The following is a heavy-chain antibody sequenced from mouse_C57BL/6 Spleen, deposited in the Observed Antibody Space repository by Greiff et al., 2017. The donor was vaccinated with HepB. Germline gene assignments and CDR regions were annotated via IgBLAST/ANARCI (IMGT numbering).Heavy chain of an antibody. CDR3: ARASNYDAY. D-gene: IGHD2-5*01. CDR2: IDPSDSYT. V-gene: IGHV1-69*01. J-gene: IGHJ3*01. CDR1: GYTFTSYW. Sequence: QVQLKQPGAELVMPGASVKLSCKASGYTFTSYWMHWVKQRPGQGLEWIGEIDPSDSYTNYNQKFKGKSTLTVDKSSSTAYMQLSSLTSEDSAVYYCARASNYDAYWGQGTLVTVSA.